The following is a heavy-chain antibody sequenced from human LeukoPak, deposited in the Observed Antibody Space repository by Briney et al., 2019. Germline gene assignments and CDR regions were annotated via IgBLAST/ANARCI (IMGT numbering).Heavy chain of an antibody. CDR1: SGSITSGGYY. CDR2: IYYSGST. V-gene: IGHV4-31*03. J-gene: IGHJ6*03. D-gene: IGHD4-11*01. Sequence: SETLSLTCTVSSGSITSGGYYWNWIRQHPGKGLEWIGYIYYSGSTFYNPSLKSRVTMSVDTSKNQFPLKLSSVTAADTAVYYCARAPKGMTTVRYYYYYYMDVWGKGTTVTVSS. CDR3: ARAPKGMTTVRYYYYYYMDV.